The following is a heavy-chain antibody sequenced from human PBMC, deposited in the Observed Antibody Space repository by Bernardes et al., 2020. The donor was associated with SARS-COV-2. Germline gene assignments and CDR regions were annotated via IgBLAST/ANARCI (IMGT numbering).Heavy chain of an antibody. CDR3: AKDYYDNSGYIYYYGMDV. Sequence: GGSLRLSCAASGFTFSSYAMSWVRQAPGKGLEWVSAISGSGGSTYYADSVKGRFTISRDNSKNTLYLQMNSLRAEDTAVYYCAKDYYDNSGYIYYYGMDVWGQGTTVTVSS. CDR2: ISGSGGST. D-gene: IGHD3-22*01. V-gene: IGHV3-23*01. J-gene: IGHJ6*02. CDR1: GFTFSSYA.